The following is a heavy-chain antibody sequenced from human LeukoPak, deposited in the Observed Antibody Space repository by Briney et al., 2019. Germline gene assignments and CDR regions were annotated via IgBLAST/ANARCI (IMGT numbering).Heavy chain of an antibody. V-gene: IGHV4-30-4*08. Sequence: PSETLSLACTVSGGSISSGDYYSGWIRQPRGKGLEWIEYIYYSGSTYYHPSLKSLVTISVDTSKNQFSLTLSSVTAADTAVYYCARDQGGGFWFGIRGREGWFDPWGQGTLVTVSS. CDR2: IYYSGST. D-gene: IGHD3-10*01. CDR1: GGSISSGDYY. CDR3: ARDQGGGFWFGIRGREGWFDP. J-gene: IGHJ5*02.